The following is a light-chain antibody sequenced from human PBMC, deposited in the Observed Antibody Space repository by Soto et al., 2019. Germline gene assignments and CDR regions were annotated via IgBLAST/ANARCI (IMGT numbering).Light chain of an antibody. CDR1: HAISHF. CDR3: QKYDSVPFT. V-gene: IGKV1-27*01. CDR2: EAS. J-gene: IGKJ3*01. Sequence: DIQMTQSPSSLSASLGDRVTFTCRASHAISHFLAWYQQKPGKVPQLLIYEASTLQLGVPSRFSGSGSGTEFSLTISGLQPEDVATYFCQKYDSVPFTFGPGTKVDIK.